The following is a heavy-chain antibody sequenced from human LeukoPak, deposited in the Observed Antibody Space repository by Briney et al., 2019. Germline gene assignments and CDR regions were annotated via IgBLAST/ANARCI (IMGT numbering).Heavy chain of an antibody. CDR2: ISYDGSNK. D-gene: IGHD1-26*01. CDR3: AKGSGSYQGSFGMDV. CDR1: GFTFSSYG. Sequence: GRSLRLSCAASGFTFSSYGMHWVRQAPGKGLEWVAVISYDGSNKYYADSVKGRFTISRDNSKNTLYLQMNSLRVEDTAVYYCAKGSGSYQGSFGMDVWGQGTTVTVSS. J-gene: IGHJ6*02. V-gene: IGHV3-30*18.